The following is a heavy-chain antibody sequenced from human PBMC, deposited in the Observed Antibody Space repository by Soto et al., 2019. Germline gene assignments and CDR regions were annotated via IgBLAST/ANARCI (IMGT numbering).Heavy chain of an antibody. J-gene: IGHJ4*02. Sequence: ASVKVSCKASGYTFTGYYMHWVRQAPGQGLEWMGWINPNSGGTNYAQKFQGRVTMTRDTSISTAYMELSRLRSDDTAVYYCARVSSKVATIYYFDYWGQGTLVTVSS. V-gene: IGHV1-2*02. CDR2: INPNSGGT. D-gene: IGHD5-12*01. CDR1: GYTFTGYY. CDR3: ARVSSKVATIYYFDY.